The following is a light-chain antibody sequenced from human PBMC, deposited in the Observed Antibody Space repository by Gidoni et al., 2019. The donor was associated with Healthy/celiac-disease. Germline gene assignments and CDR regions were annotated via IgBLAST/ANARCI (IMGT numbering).Light chain of an antibody. Sequence: QSVLTQPPSVSGAPGQRLTISCTGSSSNIGAGYDVHWYQQLPGTAPKLLIYGNGNRPSGVPDRFSGSKSGTSASLAITGLQAEDEADYYCQSYDSSLSGHVVFGGGTKLTVL. CDR1: SSNIGAGYD. J-gene: IGLJ2*01. CDR3: QSYDSSLSGHVV. V-gene: IGLV1-40*01. CDR2: GNG.